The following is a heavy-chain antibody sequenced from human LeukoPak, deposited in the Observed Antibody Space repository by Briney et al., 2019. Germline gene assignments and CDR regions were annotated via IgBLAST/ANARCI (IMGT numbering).Heavy chain of an antibody. Sequence: SETLSLTCTVSGGSISCSSYYWGWIRQPPGKGLEWIGSIYYSGSTYYNPSLKSRVTISVDTSKNQFSLKLSSVTAADTAVYYCARVLLTGKTGYYMDVWGKGTTVTVSS. J-gene: IGHJ6*03. CDR2: IYYSGST. CDR3: ARVLLTGKTGYYMDV. CDR1: GGSISCSSYY. D-gene: IGHD3-9*01. V-gene: IGHV4-39*01.